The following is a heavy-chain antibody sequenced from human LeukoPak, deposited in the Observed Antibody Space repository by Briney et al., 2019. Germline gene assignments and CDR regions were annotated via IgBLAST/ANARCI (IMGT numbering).Heavy chain of an antibody. D-gene: IGHD3-9*01. V-gene: IGHV3-33*01. Sequence: PGGSLRLSCAASGFTFSSYGMHWVRQAPGKGLEWVAVIWYDGSDKYYADSVKGRFTISRDNSKNTLYLQMNSLRAEDTAVYYCARELIDILTGYYGFDYWGQGTLVTVSS. J-gene: IGHJ4*02. CDR2: IWYDGSDK. CDR3: ARELIDILTGYYGFDY. CDR1: GFTFSSYG.